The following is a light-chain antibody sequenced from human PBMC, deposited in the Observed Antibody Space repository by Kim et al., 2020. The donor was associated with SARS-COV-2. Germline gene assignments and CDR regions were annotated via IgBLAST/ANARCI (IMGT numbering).Light chain of an antibody. J-gene: IGKJ2*01. Sequence: EIVLTQSPGTLSLSPGERATLSCRASQSIRNNYLAWYQQKRGQAPSLLIYAASNRATGIPDRFSGSGSGTDFTLSISRLEPEDFAVYHCQQYGVSPYTFGQGTKLEIK. V-gene: IGKV3-20*01. CDR1: QSIRNNY. CDR2: AAS. CDR3: QQYGVSPYT.